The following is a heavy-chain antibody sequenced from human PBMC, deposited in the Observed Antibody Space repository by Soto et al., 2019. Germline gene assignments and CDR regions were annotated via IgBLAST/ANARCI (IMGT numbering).Heavy chain of an antibody. CDR3: ARHCGGDCYGDGGRDAFHI. Sequence: QVQLVQSGAEVKKPGSSVKVSCKASGGTFSSYAISWVRQAPGQGLEWMGGIIPIFGTANYAQKFQGRVTITADESTSTAYMELSSLRSEDTAVYYCARHCGGDCYGDGGRDAFHIRGQGTMVTVSS. D-gene: IGHD2-21*02. CDR1: GGTFSSYA. CDR2: IIPIFGTA. J-gene: IGHJ3*02. V-gene: IGHV1-69*12.